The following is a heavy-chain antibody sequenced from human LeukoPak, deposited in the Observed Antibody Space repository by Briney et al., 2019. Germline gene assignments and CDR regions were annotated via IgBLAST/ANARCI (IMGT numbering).Heavy chain of an antibody. J-gene: IGHJ4*02. V-gene: IGHV3-23*01. Sequence: PGGSLRLSCAASGFTFSSYSMNWVRQAPGKGLEWVSTISGSGGSTYYADSVKGRFTISRDNSKNTLYLQMNRLRADDTAIYYCAKERTQTTSFDYWGQGTLVTVSS. D-gene: IGHD2/OR15-2a*01. CDR2: ISGSGGST. CDR1: GFTFSSYS. CDR3: AKERTQTTSFDY.